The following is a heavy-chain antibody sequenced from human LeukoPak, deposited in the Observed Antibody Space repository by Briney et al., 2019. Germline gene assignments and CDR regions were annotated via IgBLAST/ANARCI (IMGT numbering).Heavy chain of an antibody. CDR3: AKGSGISSSSYLSYYYYMDV. V-gene: IGHV3-23*01. J-gene: IGHJ6*03. CDR2: ISGSGGST. D-gene: IGHD6-6*01. Sequence: GGSLRLSCVASGFSFSSYWMSWVRQAPGKGLEWVSAISGSGGSTYYADSVKGRFTISRDNSKNTLYLQMNSLRAEDTAVYYCAKGSGISSSSYLSYYYYMDVWGKGTTVTVSS. CDR1: GFSFSSYW.